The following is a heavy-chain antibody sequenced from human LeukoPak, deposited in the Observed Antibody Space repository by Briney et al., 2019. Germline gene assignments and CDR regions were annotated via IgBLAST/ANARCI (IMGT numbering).Heavy chain of an antibody. J-gene: IGHJ3*02. D-gene: IGHD1-26*01. V-gene: IGHV1-69*04. Sequence: SVKVSCKASGGTFSSYAISWVRQAPGHGLEWMGRIIPILGIPNYAQKFQGRVTITADKSTSTAYMELSSLRSEDTAVYYCARGDAIVGAQAAAFDIWGQGTMVTVSS. CDR3: ARGDAIVGAQAAAFDI. CDR1: GGTFSSYA. CDR2: IIPILGIP.